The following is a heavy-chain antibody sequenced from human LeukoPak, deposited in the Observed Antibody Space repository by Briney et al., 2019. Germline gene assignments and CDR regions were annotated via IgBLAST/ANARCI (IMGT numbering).Heavy chain of an antibody. D-gene: IGHD4-23*01. V-gene: IGHV3-23*01. CDR1: GFTFSSYA. CDR2: ISGSGGST. J-gene: IGHJ4*02. CDR3: AKLLSPAYCGGNSFDY. Sequence: GGSLRLSCAASGFTFSSYAMSWVRQAPGKGLEWVSAISGSGGSTYYADSVKGRFTISRDNSKNTLYLQMNSLRAEDTAVYYCAKLLSPAYCGGNSFDYWGQGTLVTVSS.